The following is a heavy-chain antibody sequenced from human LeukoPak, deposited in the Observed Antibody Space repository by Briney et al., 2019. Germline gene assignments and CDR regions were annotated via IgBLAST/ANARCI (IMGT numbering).Heavy chain of an antibody. CDR2: IIPIFGTA. CDR1: GGTFSSYA. CDR3: ARVRYRLAETYIDY. J-gene: IGHJ4*02. V-gene: IGHV1-69*01. D-gene: IGHD3-16*01. Sequence: ASVKVSCKASGGTFSSYAISWVRQAPGQGLEWMGGIIPIFGTANYAQKFQGRVTITADESTSTAYTELSRLRSDDTAVYYCARVRYRLAETYIDYWGQGTLVTVSS.